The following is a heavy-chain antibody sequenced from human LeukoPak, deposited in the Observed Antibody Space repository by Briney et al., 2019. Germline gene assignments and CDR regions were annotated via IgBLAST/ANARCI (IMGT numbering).Heavy chain of an antibody. V-gene: IGHV4-38-2*02. CDR2: FFHSGNT. CDR1: GYSISSGYY. Sequence: PSETLSLTYTVSGYSISSGYYRGWIRQPPGKGLEWSGSFFHSGNTYYNPSLKSRVTISVDTSKNQFSLRVTSVTAADTAVYYCARALWVDYYYYYMDVWGKGTTVTVSS. J-gene: IGHJ6*03. CDR3: ARALWVDYYYYYMDV. D-gene: IGHD7-27*01.